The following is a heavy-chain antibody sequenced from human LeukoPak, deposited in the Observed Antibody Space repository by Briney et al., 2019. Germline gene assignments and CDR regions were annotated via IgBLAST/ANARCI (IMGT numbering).Heavy chain of an antibody. D-gene: IGHD3-9*01. J-gene: IGHJ3*01. V-gene: IGHV4-30-2*01. Sequence: SQTLSLTCAVSGGSISSGGYYWSWIRQPPGKGLEWIGEINHSGSTNYSPSLKSRVTISVDTSKNQFSLKLSSVTAADTAVYYCASQPGLERTLWGQGTMVTVSS. CDR1: GGSISSGGYY. CDR3: ASQPGLERTL. CDR2: INHSGST.